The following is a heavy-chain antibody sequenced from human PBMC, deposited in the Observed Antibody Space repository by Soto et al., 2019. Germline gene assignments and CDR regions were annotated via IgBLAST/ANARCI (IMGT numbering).Heavy chain of an antibody. V-gene: IGHV4-59*08. CDR2: GYYTGST. CDR3: ARLGGYYQSLDT. J-gene: IGHJ5*02. CDR1: GGSIDSYY. Sequence: QVQLQESGPGLVKPSETLSLTCTVSGGSIDSYYWTWIRQPPGKGLEWIGNGYYTGSTTYSPSLKSRVTISVDTSMNQISLKLSSVTAADTAFYYCARLGGYYQSLDTWGQGTLVTVSS. D-gene: IGHD3-22*01.